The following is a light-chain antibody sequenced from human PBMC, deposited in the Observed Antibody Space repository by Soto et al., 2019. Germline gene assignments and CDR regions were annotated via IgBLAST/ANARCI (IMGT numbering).Light chain of an antibody. CDR3: QQYVSSGT. Sequence: EIVLTQSPGTLSLSPGERATLSCRASQSVSNNYLDWYQQKPGQAPRLLIYGASNRATGSPDRFSGSGSGTDFTLTISRLEPEDFAVYYCQQYVSSGTFGQGTKVEIK. CDR1: QSVSNNY. V-gene: IGKV3-20*01. J-gene: IGKJ1*01. CDR2: GAS.